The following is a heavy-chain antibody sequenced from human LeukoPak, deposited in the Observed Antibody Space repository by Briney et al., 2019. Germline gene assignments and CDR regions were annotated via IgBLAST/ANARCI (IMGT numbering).Heavy chain of an antibody. J-gene: IGHJ3*02. CDR2: IWYDGSNK. CDR3: ARDRGATSEDAFDI. D-gene: IGHD1-26*01. Sequence: PGSSLRLSCAASGFTFSSYGMHWVRQAPGKGLEWVAVIWYDGSNKYYADSVKGRFTIPRDNSKNTLYMQMNSLRAEDTALYYCARDRGATSEDAFDIWGQGTRVTVSS. CDR1: GFTFSSYG. V-gene: IGHV3-33*08.